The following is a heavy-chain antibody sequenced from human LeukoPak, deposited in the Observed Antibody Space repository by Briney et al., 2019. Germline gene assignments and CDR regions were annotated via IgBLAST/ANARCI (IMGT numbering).Heavy chain of an antibody. Sequence: GGFLRLSCAASGFTFSTSAMSWVRQAPGKGLEWVSGILGSGGSTYYADSVKGRFTISRDNSKNTLYLQMSRLRAEDTAVYYCAKAMHDYGDPVGWFDPWGQGTLVTVSS. CDR1: GFTFSTSA. V-gene: IGHV3-23*01. CDR3: AKAMHDYGDPVGWFDP. CDR2: ILGSGGST. J-gene: IGHJ5*02. D-gene: IGHD4-17*01.